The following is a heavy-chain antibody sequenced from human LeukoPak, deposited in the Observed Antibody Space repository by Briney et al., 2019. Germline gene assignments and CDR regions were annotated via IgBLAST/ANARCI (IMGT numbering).Heavy chain of an antibody. Sequence: GESLQISLKGSGSRFTNYWIGWPRRLHGKGLEWMGIIYPGDSDTRFSPSFQGQVIISVDKSISTAYLQWSSLKASDTAMYYCARLQGGAKDYWGQGTLVTVSS. J-gene: IGHJ4*02. V-gene: IGHV5-51*01. CDR1: GSRFTNYW. CDR3: ARLQGGAKDY. CDR2: IYPGDSDT. D-gene: IGHD1-26*01.